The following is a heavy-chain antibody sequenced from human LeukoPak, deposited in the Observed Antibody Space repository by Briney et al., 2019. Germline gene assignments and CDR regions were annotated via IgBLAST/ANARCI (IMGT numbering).Heavy chain of an antibody. V-gene: IGHV5-51*01. CDR3: AKSFSNFFDK. CDR1: GYNFTSYS. CDR2: IYPRDFDT. Sequence: GESLKISCKTSGYNFTSYSIDWVRQMPGKGLEWIGIIYPRDFDTRYSPSFQGRVTISADVSARTAYLQWTSLKASDTAIYYCAKSFSNFFDKWGQGTLDTVSS. J-gene: IGHJ4*02. D-gene: IGHD2/OR15-2a*01.